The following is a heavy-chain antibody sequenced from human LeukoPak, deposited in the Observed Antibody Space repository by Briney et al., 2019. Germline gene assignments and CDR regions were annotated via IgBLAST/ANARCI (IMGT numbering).Heavy chain of an antibody. Sequence: PGRSLRLSCAASGFTFSSYGMHWVRQAPGKGLEGVAVIWYDGSNKYYADSVKGGFTISRENSKNPLYLEMNSLRPEDTAVYYCASTIAANYYGSGSLYYYYYGMDVWGKGTTVTASS. D-gene: IGHD3-10*01. CDR2: IWYDGSNK. CDR1: GFTFSSYG. CDR3: ASTIAANYYGSGSLYYYYYGMDV. J-gene: IGHJ6*04. V-gene: IGHV3-33*01.